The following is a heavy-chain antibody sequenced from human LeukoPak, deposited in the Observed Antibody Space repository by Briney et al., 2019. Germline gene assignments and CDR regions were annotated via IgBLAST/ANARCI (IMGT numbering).Heavy chain of an antibody. V-gene: IGHV1-2*02. CDR1: VYTFTGHY. CDR3: ARGEEGYDTSSVDY. D-gene: IGHD3-9*01. J-gene: IGHJ4*02. Sequence: ASVKVSCKASVYTFTGHYLHWVRQAPGQGLAWMGWINANSGGTNYAQKFQGRVTMTRDTSISTAYMELSRLRSDDTAVYYCARGEEGYDTSSVDYWGQGTLVTVSS. CDR2: INANSGGT.